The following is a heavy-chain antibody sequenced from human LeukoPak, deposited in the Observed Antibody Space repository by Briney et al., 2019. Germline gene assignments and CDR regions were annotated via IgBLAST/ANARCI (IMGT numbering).Heavy chain of an antibody. CDR1: GFTFSSYW. J-gene: IGHJ4*02. Sequence: GGSLRLSCAASGFTFSSYWMHWVRQAPGKGLVWVSRINSDGSSTSYADSVKGRFTISRDNAKNTLYLQMSSLRAEDTAVYYCARKESGSGYYRAFDYWGQGTLVTVSS. D-gene: IGHD3-3*01. V-gene: IGHV3-74*01. CDR3: ARKESGSGYYRAFDY. CDR2: INSDGSST.